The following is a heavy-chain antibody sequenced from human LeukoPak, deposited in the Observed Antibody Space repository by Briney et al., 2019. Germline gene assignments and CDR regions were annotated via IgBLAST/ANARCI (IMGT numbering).Heavy chain of an antibody. V-gene: IGHV3-66*01. CDR3: ARDRSYGSFDF. CDR1: GFIVSTNY. D-gene: IGHD5-18*01. CDR2: LYSGGTT. Sequence: PGGSLRLSCAASGFIVSTNYMCWVRQAPGKGLEWVSVLYSGGTTYYAGSVKGRFTISRDNAKNALYLQMNSLTAEDTALYHCARDRSYGSFDFWGQGTLVTVSS. J-gene: IGHJ4*02.